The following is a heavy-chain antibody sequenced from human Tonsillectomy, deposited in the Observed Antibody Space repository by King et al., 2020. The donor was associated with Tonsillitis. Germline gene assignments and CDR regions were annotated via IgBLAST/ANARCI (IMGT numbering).Heavy chain of an antibody. Sequence: QLVQSGAEVKKPGESLKISCKGSGYSFTSYWIAWVRQMPGKGLEWMGIIYPGDSDTRYSPSFQGQVTISADKSISTAYLQGSSLKASDTAMCYCARRGSRSDYYYGVDVWGQGTTVTVSS. CDR3: ARRGSRSDYYYGVDV. D-gene: IGHD6-13*01. J-gene: IGHJ6*02. V-gene: IGHV5-51*01. CDR1: GYSFTSYW. CDR2: IYPGDSDT.